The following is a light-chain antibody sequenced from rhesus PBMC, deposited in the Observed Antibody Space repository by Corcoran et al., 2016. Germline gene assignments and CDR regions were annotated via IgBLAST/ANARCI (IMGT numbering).Light chain of an antibody. Sequence: DIQMTQSPSSLSASVGDRVTITCRASENVNNYLNWYQQKPGKAPKLLIYKASTLQSGVPARFSGSGSGTDYTFPISSLQPEDVATDYCQQGYGTPLTYGGGTKVELK. CDR3: QQGYGTPLT. V-gene: IGKV1-74*01. J-gene: IGKJ4*01. CDR2: KAS. CDR1: ENVNNY.